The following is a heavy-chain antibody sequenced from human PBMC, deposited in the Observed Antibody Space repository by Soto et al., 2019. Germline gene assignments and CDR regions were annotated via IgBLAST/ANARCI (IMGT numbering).Heavy chain of an antibody. CDR3: ARSRDGYNFIDY. Sequence: QVQLVQSGAEVKKPGSSVKVSCRASGGTFSSYATSWVRQAPGQGLGWMGGIIPIFGTANYAQKFQGRVTITADESTSTAYMELSSLRSEDTAVYYCARSRDGYNFIDYWGQGTLVTVSS. D-gene: IGHD1-1*01. CDR1: GGTFSSYA. V-gene: IGHV1-69*01. CDR2: IIPIFGTA. J-gene: IGHJ4*02.